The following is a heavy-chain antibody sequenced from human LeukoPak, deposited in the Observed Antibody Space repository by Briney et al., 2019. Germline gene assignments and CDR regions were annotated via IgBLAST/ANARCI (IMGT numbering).Heavy chain of an antibody. V-gene: IGHV3-7*01. Sequence: QPGGSLRLSCAASGFTLSSYWMSWVRQAPGKGLEWVANIKQDESEKHYVDSVKGRFTISRDNAKNSLYLQMTSLRAEDTAVYYCARDIFDYWGQGTLVTVSS. CDR1: GFTLSSYW. CDR3: ARDIFDY. J-gene: IGHJ4*02. CDR2: IKQDESEK.